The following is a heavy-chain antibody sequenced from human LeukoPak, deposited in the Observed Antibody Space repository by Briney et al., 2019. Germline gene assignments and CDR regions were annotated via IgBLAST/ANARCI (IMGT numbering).Heavy chain of an antibody. CDR2: INPNSGNT. D-gene: IGHD3-22*01. CDR3: ASYYDSSGYLGY. Sequence: ASVKVSCKASGYTFTGYYMHWVRQAPGQGLEWMGWINPNSGNTGYAQKFQGRVTMTRNTSISTAYMELSSLRSEDTAVYYCASYYDSSGYLGYWGQGTLVTVSS. J-gene: IGHJ4*02. V-gene: IGHV1-8*02. CDR1: GYTFTGYY.